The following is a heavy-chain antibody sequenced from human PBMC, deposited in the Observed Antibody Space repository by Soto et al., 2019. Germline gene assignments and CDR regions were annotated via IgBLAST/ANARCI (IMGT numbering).Heavy chain of an antibody. D-gene: IGHD3-22*01. V-gene: IGHV1-69*01. CDR3: ATNAEYYYDSSGYYYGIDS. CDR1: GGTFSSYA. Sequence: QVQLVQSGAEVKKPGSSVKVSCKASGGTFSSYAISWVRQAPGQGLEWMGGIIPIFGTANYAQKFQGRVTITADESTSTAYMELSSLRSEDTAVYYCATNAEYYYDSSGYYYGIDSWGQGTLVTVSS. J-gene: IGHJ4*02. CDR2: IIPIFGTA.